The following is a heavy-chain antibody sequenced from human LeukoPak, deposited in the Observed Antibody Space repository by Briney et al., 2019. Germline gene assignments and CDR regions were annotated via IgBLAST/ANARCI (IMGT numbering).Heavy chain of an antibody. D-gene: IGHD6-13*01. CDR3: ARVAAARHDAFDI. V-gene: IGHV4-30-2*01. CDR2: IYHSGST. J-gene: IGHJ3*02. CDR1: GGSISSGGYY. Sequence: SETLSLTCTVSGGSISSGGYYWSWIRQPPGKGLEWIGYIYHSGSTYYNPSLKSRVTISVDRSKNQFSLKLSSVTAADTAVYYCARVAAARHDAFDIWGQGTMVTVSS.